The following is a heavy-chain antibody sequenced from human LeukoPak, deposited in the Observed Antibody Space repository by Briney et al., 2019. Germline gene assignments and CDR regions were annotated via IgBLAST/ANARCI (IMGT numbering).Heavy chain of an antibody. D-gene: IGHD5-24*01. V-gene: IGHV4-61*02. Sequence: SETLSLTCTVSGGSISSGSYYWSWIRQPAGKGLEWIGRIYTSGSTNYNPSLKSRVTISVDTSKNQFSLKLSSVTAADTAVYYCARVTFDRRDGYANFDYWGQGTLVTVSS. CDR3: ARVTFDRRDGYANFDY. CDR1: GGSISSGSYY. J-gene: IGHJ4*02. CDR2: IYTSGST.